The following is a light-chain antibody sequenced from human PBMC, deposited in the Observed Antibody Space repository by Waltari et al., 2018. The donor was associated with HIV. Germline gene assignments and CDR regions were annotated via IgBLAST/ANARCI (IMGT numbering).Light chain of an antibody. CDR3: HQYFSDPFS. J-gene: IGKJ4*01. V-gene: IGKV1-NL1*01. Sequence: DIQMTQLPSSLSASVGDRVTLSCRATQDIGNSVSWYQQRPGEVPKLLVYGGFIRQRGVASRITGSGSGTDFSLTISSLQPEDFATYFCHQYFSDPFSFGGGTKVEI. CDR1: QDIGNS. CDR2: GGF.